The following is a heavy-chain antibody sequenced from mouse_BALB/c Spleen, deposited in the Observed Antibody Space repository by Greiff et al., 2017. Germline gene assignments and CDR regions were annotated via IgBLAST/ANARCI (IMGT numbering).Heavy chain of an antibody. V-gene: IGHV5-6-5*01. Sequence: EVNVVESGGGLVKPGGSLKLSCAASGFTFSSYAMSWVRQTPEKRLEWVASISSGGSTYYPDSVKGRFTISRDNARNILYLQMSSLRSEDTAMYYCAREGPASFAYWGQGTLVTVSA. CDR3: AREGPASFAY. D-gene: IGHD1-2*01. CDR2: ISSGGST. CDR1: GFTFSSYA. J-gene: IGHJ3*01.